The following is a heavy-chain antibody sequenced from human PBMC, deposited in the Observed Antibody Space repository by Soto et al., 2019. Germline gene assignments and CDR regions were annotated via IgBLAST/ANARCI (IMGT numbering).Heavy chain of an antibody. CDR2: INPNSGGT. CDR3: ARALATHDYYYYYGMDV. CDR1: GYTFTGYY. Sequence: ASVKVSCKASGYTFTGYYMHWVRQAPGQGLEWMGWINPNSGGTNYAQKFQGRVTMTRDTSISTAYMELSRLRSDDTAVYYCARALATHDYYYYYGMDVWGQGTTVTVSS. V-gene: IGHV1-2*02. J-gene: IGHJ6*02. D-gene: IGHD3-3*02.